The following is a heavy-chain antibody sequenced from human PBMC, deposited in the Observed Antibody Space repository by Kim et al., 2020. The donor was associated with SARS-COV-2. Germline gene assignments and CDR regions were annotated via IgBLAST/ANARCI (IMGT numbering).Heavy chain of an antibody. CDR1: GYTFTGYY. CDR2: INPNSGGT. Sequence: ASVKVSCKASGYTFTGYYMHWVRQAPGQGLEWMGRINPNSGGTNYVQKFQGRVTMSRDTSISTAYMELSRLRSDDTAVYYCARVPFIIGLSVSDYWGQGTLVTVSS. CDR3: ARVPFIIGLSVSDY. V-gene: IGHV1-2*06. D-gene: IGHD3-10*01. J-gene: IGHJ4*02.